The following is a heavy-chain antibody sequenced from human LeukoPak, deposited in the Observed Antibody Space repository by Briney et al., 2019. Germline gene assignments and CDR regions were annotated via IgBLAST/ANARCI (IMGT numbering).Heavy chain of an antibody. CDR2: IIPDGSES. D-gene: IGHD3-10*01. Sequence: PGGSLRLSCEASGFTFSTYWMSWIRRAPGKGLEWVASIIPDGSESYYVDSVKGRFTITRDNAKSSLYLQMNSLRAGDTAVYNCARLTMVRGVLVGDYYYYYSMDVWGKGTTVIVSS. V-gene: IGHV3-7*01. J-gene: IGHJ6*03. CDR1: GFTFSTYW. CDR3: ARLTMVRGVLVGDYYYYYSMDV.